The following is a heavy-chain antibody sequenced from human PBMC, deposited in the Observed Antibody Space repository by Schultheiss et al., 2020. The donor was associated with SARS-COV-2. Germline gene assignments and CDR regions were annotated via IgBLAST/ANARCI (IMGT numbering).Heavy chain of an antibody. CDR2: IYYSGST. V-gene: IGHV4-39*07. J-gene: IGHJ4*02. CDR1: GGSISSYY. Sequence: SQTLSLTCTVSGGSISSYYWGWIRQPPGKGLEWIGSIYYSGSTYYNPSLKSRVTISVDTSKNQFSLKLSSVTAADTAVYYCARASRGDIVVVPAAVIFDYWGQGTLVTVSS. CDR3: ARASRGDIVVVPAAVIFDY. D-gene: IGHD2-2*01.